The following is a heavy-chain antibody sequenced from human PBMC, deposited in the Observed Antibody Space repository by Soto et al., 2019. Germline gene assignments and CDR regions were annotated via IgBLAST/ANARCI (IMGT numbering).Heavy chain of an antibody. D-gene: IGHD6-6*01. CDR2: IGTAGDT. CDR1: VFTFSSYD. V-gene: IGHV3-13*01. J-gene: IGHJ6*03. Sequence: GSLRLSCAASVFTFSSYDMHWVRQATEKGLEWVSAIGTAGDTYYPGSVKDRFTISREKAKNSLYLQMNSLRAGDTAVYYCARGAGWGSSSDYYYMDVWGKGTTVTVSS. CDR3: ARGAGWGSSSDYYYMDV.